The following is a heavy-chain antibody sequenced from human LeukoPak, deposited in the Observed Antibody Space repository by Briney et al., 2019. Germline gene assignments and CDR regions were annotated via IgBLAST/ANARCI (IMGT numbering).Heavy chain of an antibody. J-gene: IGHJ6*03. Sequence: SETLSLTCTVSGDSFSYFYWSWIRQPPGKGLEWIGYIYNSGSTNYNPSLKSRVTISVDTSKNQFSLKLSSVTAADTAVYYCARLSRRIQLWLPYYMDVWGKGTTVTISS. CDR2: IYNSGST. D-gene: IGHD5-18*01. CDR3: ARLSRRIQLWLPYYMDV. V-gene: IGHV4-59*01. CDR1: GDSFSYFY.